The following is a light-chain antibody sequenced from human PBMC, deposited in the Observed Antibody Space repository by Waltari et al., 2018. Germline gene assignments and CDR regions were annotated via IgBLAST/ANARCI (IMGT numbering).Light chain of an antibody. CDR3: QQYNNWWT. CDR1: QSVSSN. V-gene: IGKV3-15*01. CDR2: GAS. J-gene: IGKJ1*01. Sequence: EIVMTQSPATLSVSPGERATLSCRASQSVSSNLAWYQKKPGQAPRLRIYGASTRATGIPARFSGSGSGTEFTLTISSLQSEDFAVYYCQQYNNWWTFGQGTKVEIK.